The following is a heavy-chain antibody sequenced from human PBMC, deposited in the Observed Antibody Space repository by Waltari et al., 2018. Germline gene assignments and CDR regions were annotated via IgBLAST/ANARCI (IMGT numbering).Heavy chain of an antibody. D-gene: IGHD3-3*01. V-gene: IGHV4-34*02. Sequence: QVQLQQLGAGLLKPSETLSLTCDVSGGSLSGYHWTWIRQPPGKGLEWIGEINDSGRTTYNPSLESRVTVSIDTANNQFSLRVRSVTAADTAVYYCARVFGYYYYYMDVWGKGTTVTISS. CDR1: GGSLSGYH. CDR2: INDSGRT. J-gene: IGHJ6*03. CDR3: ARVFGYYYYYMDV.